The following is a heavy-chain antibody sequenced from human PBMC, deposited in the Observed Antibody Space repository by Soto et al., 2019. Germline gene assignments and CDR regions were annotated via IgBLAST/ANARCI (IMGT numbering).Heavy chain of an antibody. CDR2: ITDSGVA. CDR3: ARHRLGLADSFGV. Sequence: EEQVLESGGGLVQPGGSLRLSCAVSGFTFSNYAMTWDRQAPGQGLEWVSAITDSGVADYAESVRGRFTISRDNSKNILYLHISSLRVEDTAMYYCARHRLGLADSFGVWGQGTAVIVSS. J-gene: IGHJ3*01. D-gene: IGHD3-9*01. V-gene: IGHV3-23*01. CDR1: GFTFSNYA.